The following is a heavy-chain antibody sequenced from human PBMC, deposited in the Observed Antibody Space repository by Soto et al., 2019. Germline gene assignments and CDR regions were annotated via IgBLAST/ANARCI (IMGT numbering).Heavy chain of an antibody. V-gene: IGHV4-34*02. Sequence: QVQVQQWGAGLLKPSETLSLTCAVYGGSFNDYWWSWIRQSPGGGLEWIGEIFQSVTTNYNPSLKSRVTMSIATSKSQVSLKLTSVTAADTATYYCARGRSYTWTFGGQVRLVAVSS. D-gene: IGHD3-3*01. CDR2: IFQSVTT. CDR1: GGSFNDYW. J-gene: IGHJ4*02. CDR3: ARGRSYTWTF.